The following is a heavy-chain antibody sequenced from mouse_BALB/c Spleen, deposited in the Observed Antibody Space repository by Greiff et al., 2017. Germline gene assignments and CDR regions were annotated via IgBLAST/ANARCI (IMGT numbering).Heavy chain of an antibody. Sequence: VQLKQSGPGLVKPSQSLSLTCTVTGYSITSDYAWNWIRQFPGNKLEWMGYISYSGSTSYNPSLKSRISITRDTSKNQFFLQLNSVTTEDTATYYCARNYNYWGQGTTLTVSS. CDR2: ISYSGST. D-gene: IGHD2-1*01. J-gene: IGHJ2*01. V-gene: IGHV3-2*02. CDR1: GYSITSDYA. CDR3: ARNYNY.